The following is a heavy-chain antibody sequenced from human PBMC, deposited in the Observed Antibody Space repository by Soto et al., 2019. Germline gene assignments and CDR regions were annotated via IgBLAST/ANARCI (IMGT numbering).Heavy chain of an antibody. V-gene: IGHV5-51*01. CDR2: IYPGDSDT. D-gene: IGHD6-6*01. J-gene: IGHJ6*02. CDR1: GYSFTSYW. Sequence: GESLKISCKGSGYSFTSYWIGWVRQMPGKGLEWMGIIYPGDSDTRYSPSFQGQVTISADKSISTAYLQWSSLKASDTAMYYCARHAFGSSPTSSYYYYGMDVWGQGTTVTVSS. CDR3: ARHAFGSSPTSSYYYYGMDV.